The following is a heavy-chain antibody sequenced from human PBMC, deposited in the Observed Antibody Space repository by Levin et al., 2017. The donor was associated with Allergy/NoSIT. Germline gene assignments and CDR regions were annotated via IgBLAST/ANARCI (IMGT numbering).Heavy chain of an antibody. CDR2: MYHTGST. V-gene: IGHV4-38-2*02. J-gene: IGHJ3*02. Sequence: SETLSLTFAVSGYSITSDYSWGWIRQSPGKGLEWIGSMYHTGSTSYNPSLKSRVTESRDTSKNQFSLNLSSVTAADTAVYYCAREKVGSFDIWGQGIMVIVST. CDR3: AREKVGSFDI. D-gene: IGHD2-15*01. CDR1: GYSITSDYS.